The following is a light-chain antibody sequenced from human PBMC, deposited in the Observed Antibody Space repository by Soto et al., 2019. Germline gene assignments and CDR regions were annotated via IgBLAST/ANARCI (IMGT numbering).Light chain of an antibody. CDR3: QYYDSYSWT. CDR1: QSIIDW. J-gene: IGKJ1*01. V-gene: IGKV1-5*03. CDR2: KAS. Sequence: DIQMTQSPSTLSASVGDRVTITCRASQSIIDWLAWYQQKPGKAPKFLIYKASNLESGVPSRFSGSGSGTEFTLPLSGVQPDDFATYYCQYYDSYSWTFGQGTKVEIK.